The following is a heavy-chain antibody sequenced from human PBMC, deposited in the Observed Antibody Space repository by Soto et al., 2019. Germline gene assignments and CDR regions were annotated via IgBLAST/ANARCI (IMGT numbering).Heavy chain of an antibody. Sequence: GSLRLSCAASGFTFSSYAMSWVRQAPGKGLEWVSAISGSGGSTYYADSVKGRFTISRDNSKNTLYLQMNSLRAEDKAVYYCAKDFAPDYYYGMAVWGQGTTVTVSS. CDR1: GFTFSSYA. J-gene: IGHJ6*02. CDR2: ISGSGGST. D-gene: IGHD2-2*01. V-gene: IGHV3-23*01. CDR3: AKDFAPDYYYGMAV.